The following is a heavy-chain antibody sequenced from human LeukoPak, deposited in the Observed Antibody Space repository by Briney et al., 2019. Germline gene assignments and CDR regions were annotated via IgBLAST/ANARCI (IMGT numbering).Heavy chain of an antibody. V-gene: IGHV3-30*14. CDR1: GFTFSNYA. CDR2: IASDGTNE. Sequence: GGSLRLSCVGSGFTFSNYAVYWVRQAPGKGLEWVAVIASDGTNEDYSDSVKGRFTISRDNSKNTLYLQMTSLTSEDTAVYYCVTPGPTVTGGFEYWGQGTLVTVSS. D-gene: IGHD4-17*01. CDR3: VTPGPTVTGGFEY. J-gene: IGHJ4*02.